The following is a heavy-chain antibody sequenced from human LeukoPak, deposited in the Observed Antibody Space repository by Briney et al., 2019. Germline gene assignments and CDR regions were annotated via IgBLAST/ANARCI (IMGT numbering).Heavy chain of an antibody. D-gene: IGHD5-18*01. V-gene: IGHV4-4*07. CDR2: IYTNEIT. J-gene: IGHJ2*01. Sequence: PSETLSLTCTVSGGSISSYYWSWIRQPADKGLEWIGRIYTNEITNYNPSLKSRVTISVDTSKNQFSLKLSSVTAADTAVYYCARAVDTAMVTHWYFDLWGRGTLVTVSS. CDR1: GGSISSYY. CDR3: ARAVDTAMVTHWYFDL.